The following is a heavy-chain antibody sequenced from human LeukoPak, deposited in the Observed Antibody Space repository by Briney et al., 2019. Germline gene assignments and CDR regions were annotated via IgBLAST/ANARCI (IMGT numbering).Heavy chain of an antibody. Sequence: GGSLRLSCAASGFTFSSYSMNWVRQAPGKGLEWVSYISSSSSSIYYADSVKGRFTISRDNAKNSLYLQMNSLRAEDTAVYYCARDGIRIVVVPAAEYYYYYGMDVWGQGTTVTVSS. J-gene: IGHJ6*02. CDR2: ISSSSSSI. V-gene: IGHV3-48*04. CDR3: ARDGIRIVVVPAAEYYYYYGMDV. CDR1: GFTFSSYS. D-gene: IGHD2-2*01.